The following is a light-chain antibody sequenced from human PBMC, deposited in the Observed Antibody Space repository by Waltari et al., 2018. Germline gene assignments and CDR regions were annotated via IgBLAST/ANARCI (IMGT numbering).Light chain of an antibody. J-gene: IGKJ4*01. CDR3: QQADSFPLT. CDR2: AAS. CDR1: QDVSRW. V-gene: IGKV1D-12*01. Sequence: DIQMTQSPSSVSASVGDNVSITCRASQDVSRWLAWYQHKPGEPPKLLIFAASSLHSGVPSRFRGDGSGTDFTLTISDLQPDDFATYYCQQADSFPLTLGGGTKVEI.